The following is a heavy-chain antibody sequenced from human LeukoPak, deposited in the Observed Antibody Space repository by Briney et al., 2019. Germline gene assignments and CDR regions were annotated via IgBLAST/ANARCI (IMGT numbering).Heavy chain of an antibody. CDR1: GGSISSGGYS. CDR3: ARGCGGWYDLHWFDP. Sequence: SQTLSLTCAVSGGSISSGGYSWSWIRQPPGKGLEWIGEINHSGSTNYNPSLKSRVTISVDTSKNQFSLKLSSVTAADTAVYYCARGCGGWYDLHWFDPWGQGTLVTVSS. CDR2: INHSGST. V-gene: IGHV4-30-2*01. D-gene: IGHD6-19*01. J-gene: IGHJ5*02.